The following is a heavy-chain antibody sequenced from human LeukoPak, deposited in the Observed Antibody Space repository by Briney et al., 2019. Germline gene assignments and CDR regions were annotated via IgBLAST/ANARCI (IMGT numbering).Heavy chain of an antibody. CDR2: IWYDGSNK. V-gene: IGHV3-33*03. CDR3: ASSSLRYFDWLLDV. CDR1: GFTFSSYG. Sequence: GGSLRLSCAASGFTFSSYGMHWVRQAPGKGLEWVAVIWYDGSNKYYADSVKGRFTISRDNAKNSLYLQMNSLRAEDTAVYYCASSSLRYFDWLLDVWGQGTTVTVSS. D-gene: IGHD3-9*01. J-gene: IGHJ6*02.